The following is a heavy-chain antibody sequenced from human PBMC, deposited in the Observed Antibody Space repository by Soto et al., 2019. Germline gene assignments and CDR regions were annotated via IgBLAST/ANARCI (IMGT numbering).Heavy chain of an antibody. CDR2: IYYSGST. V-gene: IGHV4-31*03. D-gene: IGHD3-3*01. CDR1: GGSISSGGYY. Sequence: SETLSLTCTVSGGSISSGGYYWSWIRQHPGKGLEWIGYIYYSGSTYYNPSLKSRVTISVDTSKNQFSLKLGSVTAADAAVYYCARDTAIYDFWSGPGPHYYYYGMDVWGQGTTVTVSS. CDR3: ARDTAIYDFWSGPGPHYYYYGMDV. J-gene: IGHJ6*02.